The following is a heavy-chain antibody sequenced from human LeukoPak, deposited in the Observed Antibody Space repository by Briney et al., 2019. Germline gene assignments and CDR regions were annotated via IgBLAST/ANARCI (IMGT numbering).Heavy chain of an antibody. CDR2: IYPDDSDT. CDR3: ARGGVSFFDWLAFDY. D-gene: IGHD3-9*01. V-gene: IGHV5-51*01. J-gene: IGHJ4*02. Sequence: GESLKISCKGSGYRFSNYWIGWVRQTPGKGLEWVAIIYPDDSDTRYRLSFQDQVTISVDKSINTAYLQWSTLEASDTAMYYCARGGVSFFDWLAFDYWGQGTLVTVSS. CDR1: GYRFSNYW.